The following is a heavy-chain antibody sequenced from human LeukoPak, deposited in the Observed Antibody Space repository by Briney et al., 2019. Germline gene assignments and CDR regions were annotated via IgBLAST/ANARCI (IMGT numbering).Heavy chain of an antibody. Sequence: TSETLSLTCTVSGGSISSYYWSWIRQPPGKGLEWIGEINHSGSTNYNPSLKSRVTISVDTSKNQFSLKLSSVTAADTAVYYCAREDYDSLLWGQGTLVTVSS. CDR3: AREDYDSLL. CDR2: INHSGST. D-gene: IGHD3-22*01. CDR1: GGSISSYY. V-gene: IGHV4-34*01. J-gene: IGHJ4*02.